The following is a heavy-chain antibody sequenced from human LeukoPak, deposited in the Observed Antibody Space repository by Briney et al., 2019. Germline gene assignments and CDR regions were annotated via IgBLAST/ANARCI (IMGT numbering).Heavy chain of an antibody. J-gene: IGHJ6*02. Sequence: ASVKVSCQAFGYDFRNHYVHWVRQAPGQGRACVGWINPQTGFTMFAEQFQGRATVTGDTSTNTVFLELPSLRSDDTATFSCARDQADNYYGMDLWGQGTTVIVSS. CDR3: ARDQADNYYGMDL. CDR2: INPQTGFT. V-gene: IGHV1-2*02. CDR1: GYDFRNHY.